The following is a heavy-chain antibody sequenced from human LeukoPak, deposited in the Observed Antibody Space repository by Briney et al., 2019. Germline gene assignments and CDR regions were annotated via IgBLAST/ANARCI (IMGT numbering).Heavy chain of an antibody. Sequence: GGSLRLSCVSSGFIFTNYWMHWVRQVPGKGPVWVGRIDKEGSAAFYAESVRGRFTISRDNVKSTVYLQMNSLTAEDTAVYHCARGGYSGSYYRFDWGQGTLVTVSS. D-gene: IGHD1-26*01. CDR3: ARGGYSGSYYRFD. V-gene: IGHV3-74*01. J-gene: IGHJ4*02. CDR1: GFIFTNYW. CDR2: IDKEGSAA.